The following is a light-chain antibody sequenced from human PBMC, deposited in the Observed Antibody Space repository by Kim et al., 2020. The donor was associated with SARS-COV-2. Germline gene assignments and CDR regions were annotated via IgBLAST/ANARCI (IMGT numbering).Light chain of an antibody. CDR1: TGAVTSGHF. CDR3: LLSYSDSRV. Sequence: PGVTVPLTCDSTTGAVTSGHFPYWFQQKPGQAPRTLIYDTGKRHSWTPARFSGSLLGGKAALTLSAAQAEDEADYYCLLSYSDSRVFGGGTQLTVL. CDR2: DTG. V-gene: IGLV7-46*01. J-gene: IGLJ2*01.